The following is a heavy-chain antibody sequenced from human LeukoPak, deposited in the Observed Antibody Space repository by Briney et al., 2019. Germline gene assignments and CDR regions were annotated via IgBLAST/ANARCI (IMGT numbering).Heavy chain of an antibody. CDR2: IKEDGSEK. V-gene: IGHV3-7*01. Sequence: GGSLRLSCAASGFTFSRYWMSWVRQAPGKGLEGVANIKEDGSEKYYVDSVKGRLTISRDNSKNSLKLKIKSLRAEDTAVYYCARQKAVVVVAATPDEDYGDYVDYYYYMDVRGKGTTVTVSS. CDR1: GFTFSRYW. J-gene: IGHJ6*03. D-gene: IGHD2-15*01. CDR3: ARQKAVVVVAATPDEDYGDYVDYYYYMDV.